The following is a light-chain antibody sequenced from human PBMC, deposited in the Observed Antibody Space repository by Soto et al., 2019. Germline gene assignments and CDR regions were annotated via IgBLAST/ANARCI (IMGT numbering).Light chain of an antibody. Sequence: EIVLTQSPGTLSLSPGERATLSCRASQSVSNSYLAWYQQKPGQGPRLLIYGASSRATGIPDRFSGSGSGTDFTLTISRLEPEDFAVYYCQQHAGSPSTFGQGTKVEI. CDR3: QQHAGSPST. V-gene: IGKV3-20*01. J-gene: IGKJ1*01. CDR2: GAS. CDR1: QSVSNSY.